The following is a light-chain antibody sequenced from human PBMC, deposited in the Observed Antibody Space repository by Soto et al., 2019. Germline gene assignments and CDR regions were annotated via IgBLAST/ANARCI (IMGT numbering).Light chain of an antibody. J-gene: IGLJ1*01. CDR1: SSDVGSYNL. CDR2: EVS. V-gene: IGLV2-23*02. CDR3: SSYAGSSTFYV. Sequence: QSALTQPASVSGSPGQSITISCTGTSSDVGSYNLVSWYQQHPGKAPKLMIYEVSKRPSGVSNRFSGSKSGNTASLTISGLQAEDEADYYCSSYAGSSTFYVFGTGTRSPS.